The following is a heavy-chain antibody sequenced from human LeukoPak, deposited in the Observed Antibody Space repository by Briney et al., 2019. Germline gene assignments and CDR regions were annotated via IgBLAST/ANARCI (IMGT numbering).Heavy chain of an antibody. CDR2: IIPIFGTA. CDR3: ARVTTHYDILTGYYRDYYYYGMDV. CDR1: GGTFSSYA. J-gene: IGHJ6*02. Sequence: SVKVSCKASGGTFSSYAISWVRQAPGQGLEWMGGIIPIFGTANYAQKFQGRVTITTDESTSTAYMELSSLRSEDTAVYYCARVTTHYDILTGYYRDYYYYGMDVWGQGTTVTVSS. V-gene: IGHV1-69*05. D-gene: IGHD3-9*01.